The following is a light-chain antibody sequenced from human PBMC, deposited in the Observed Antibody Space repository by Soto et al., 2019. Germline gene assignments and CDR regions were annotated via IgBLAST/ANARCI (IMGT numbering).Light chain of an antibody. CDR2: DVT. Sequence: QSALTQPASVSGSPGQSITISCTGTSSDVGFYNHVSWYQQHPGKAHKLMISDVTNRPSGVSDRFSGSKSGNTASLTISGLQTEDEADYYCMSYTTSIIYVFGSGTKVTVL. CDR3: MSYTTSIIYV. J-gene: IGLJ1*01. V-gene: IGLV2-14*01. CDR1: SSDVGFYNH.